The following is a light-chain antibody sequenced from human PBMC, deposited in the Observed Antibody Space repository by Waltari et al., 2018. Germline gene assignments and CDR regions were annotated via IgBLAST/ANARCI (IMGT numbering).Light chain of an antibody. CDR2: GAS. CDR3: QHFHSWPLT. V-gene: IGKV3-15*01. J-gene: IGKJ4*01. CDR1: RNINNN. Sequence: EVVMTQSPATLSVSPGDRATLSCRASRNINNNSAWYHQIPGQAPRLLIYGASTRATGIPARFSGSGSGTEFTLTISSLQSEDFAVYYCQHFHSWPLTFGGGTKVEIK.